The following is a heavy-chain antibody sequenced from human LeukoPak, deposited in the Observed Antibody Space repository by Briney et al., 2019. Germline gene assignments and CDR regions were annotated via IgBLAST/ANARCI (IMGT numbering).Heavy chain of an antibody. CDR2: IYPGDSDT. J-gene: IGHJ4*02. V-gene: IGHV5-51*07. CDR3: VRPADPGWYDY. CDR1: GYSFTSHW. Sequence: GESLKISCKTSGYSFTSHWIGWVHQMPGKGLEWMGIIYPGDSDTRYSPSFQGQVTMSADKSITTAYLQWSSLKASDTAMYYCVRPADPGWYDYWGQGTLVTVSS. D-gene: IGHD5-12*01.